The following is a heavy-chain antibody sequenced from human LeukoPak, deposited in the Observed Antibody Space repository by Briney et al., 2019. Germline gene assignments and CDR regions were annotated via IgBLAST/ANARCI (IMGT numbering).Heavy chain of an antibody. D-gene: IGHD2-2*01. CDR1: GYTFIDYY. V-gene: IGHV1-2*02. Sequence: GASVKVSFTASGYTFIDYYMHWVRQAPGQGLEWMGWINPNSGGTDYEQKFQGRVTMTRDTSIDTAYMELSRLTSDDTAVYYCARDRITDCSTTSCTIANWFDPWGKGTLVTVSS. CDR3: ARDRITDCSTTSCTIANWFDP. CDR2: INPNSGGT. J-gene: IGHJ5*02.